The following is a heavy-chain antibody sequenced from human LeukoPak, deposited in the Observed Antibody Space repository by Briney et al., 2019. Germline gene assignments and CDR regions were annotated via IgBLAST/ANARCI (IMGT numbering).Heavy chain of an antibody. V-gene: IGHV4-61*02. Sequence: SQTLSLTCTVSGGSISSGSYYWSWIRQPAGKGLEWIGSIYHSGSTYYNPSLKSRVTISVDTSKNQFSLKLSSVTAADTAVYYCARLGYDFWSGSISWFDPWGQGTLVTVSS. CDR2: IYHSGST. CDR3: ARLGYDFWSGSISWFDP. J-gene: IGHJ5*02. CDR1: GGSISSGSYY. D-gene: IGHD3-3*01.